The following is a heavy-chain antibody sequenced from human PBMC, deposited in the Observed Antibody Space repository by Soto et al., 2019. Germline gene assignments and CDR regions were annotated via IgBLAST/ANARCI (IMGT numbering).Heavy chain of an antibody. Sequence: PGESLKISCNGSGYSFTSYGIGWVRQMPGKGLEWVGIIYPGDSDTRYSPSFQGQVTISADKSISTAYLQWSSLKAADTAMYYCARRRPYSYGYYYGMDVWGQGTTVTVSS. CDR3: ARRRPYSYGYYYGMDV. D-gene: IGHD5-18*01. CDR2: IYPGDSDT. CDR1: GYSFTSYG. V-gene: IGHV5-51*01. J-gene: IGHJ6*02.